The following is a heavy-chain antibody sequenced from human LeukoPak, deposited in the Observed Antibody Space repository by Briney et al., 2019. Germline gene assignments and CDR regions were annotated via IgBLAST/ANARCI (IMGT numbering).Heavy chain of an antibody. Sequence: GASVKVSCKASGGTFSSYAISWVRQAPGQGLEWMGGIIPIFGIANYAQKFQGRVTITADKSTSTAYMELSSLRSEDTAVYYCARANFVLLWFGESQGYYMDVWGKGTTVTVSS. V-gene: IGHV1-69*10. CDR3: ARANFVLLWFGESQGYYMDV. CDR1: GGTFSSYA. J-gene: IGHJ6*03. CDR2: IIPIFGIA. D-gene: IGHD3-10*01.